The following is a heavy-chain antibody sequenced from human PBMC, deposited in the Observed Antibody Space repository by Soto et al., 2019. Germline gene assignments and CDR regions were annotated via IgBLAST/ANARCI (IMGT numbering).Heavy chain of an antibody. CDR1: GFTFSSYS. D-gene: IGHD1-7*01. V-gene: IGHV3-21*01. Sequence: GGSLRLSCAASGFTFSSYSMNWVRQAPGKGLEWVSSISSSSSYIYYADSVKGRFTISRDNAKNSLYLQMNSLRAEDTAVYYCARSAWNYEDGMDVWGQGTTVTVSS. CDR2: ISSSSSYI. CDR3: ARSAWNYEDGMDV. J-gene: IGHJ6*02.